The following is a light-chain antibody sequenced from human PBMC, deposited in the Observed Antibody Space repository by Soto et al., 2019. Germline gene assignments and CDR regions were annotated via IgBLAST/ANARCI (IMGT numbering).Light chain of an antibody. V-gene: IGKV3-11*01. CDR2: DVS. J-gene: IGKJ3*01. CDR1: ESVTDY. CDR3: QQYGSSPGLFT. Sequence: EIVLTQSPATLSLSPGERGTLSCRASESVTDYLAWYQQKPGQAPRLLVYDVSNRAAGIPTRFSGGGSGTDFTLTISNVEPEDFAVYYCQQYGSSPGLFTFGPGTKVDIK.